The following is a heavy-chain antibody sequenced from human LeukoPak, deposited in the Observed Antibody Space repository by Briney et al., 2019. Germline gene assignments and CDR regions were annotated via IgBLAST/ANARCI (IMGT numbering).Heavy chain of an antibody. D-gene: IGHD3-10*01. CDR2: ISGSAGST. J-gene: IGHJ6*02. V-gene: IGHV3-23*01. Sequence: PGGSLRLSCAASGFTISANYMSWVRQSPGKGLEWVSAISGSAGSTYYADSVKGRFTISGDNSKNTLYLQMNSLRAEDTAVYYCAKPDYYYGSGTSTYFGMDVWGQGTTVTVSS. CDR1: GFTISANY. CDR3: AKPDYYYGSGTSTYFGMDV.